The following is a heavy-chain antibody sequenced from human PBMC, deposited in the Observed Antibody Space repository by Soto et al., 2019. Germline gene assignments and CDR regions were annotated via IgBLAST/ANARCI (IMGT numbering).Heavy chain of an antibody. Sequence: EVQLLESGGGLVQPGGSLRLSWAPSGFSFHTFEMSWVRQAPGRGLEWFSFISDDGSRTYYADAVKGRFTISRDNSKYTLYLQMNSLTVEDTAVYACVKGGWLDFWGQGTLVTVSS. CDR3: VKGGWLDF. CDR1: GFSFHTFE. CDR2: ISDDGSRT. D-gene: IGHD3-16*01. J-gene: IGHJ5*01. V-gene: IGHV3-23*01.